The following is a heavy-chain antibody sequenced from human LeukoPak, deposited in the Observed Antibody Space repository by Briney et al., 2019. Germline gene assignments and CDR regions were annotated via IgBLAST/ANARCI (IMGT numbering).Heavy chain of an antibody. V-gene: IGHV3-48*03. CDR2: IRGSGITI. CDR1: GFTFSSFE. Sequence: GGSLRLSCAASGFTFSSFEMNWVRQAPGKGLEWVSYIRGSGITIYYADSVKGRFTISRDNAKNSLYLQMNSLRAEDTAVYYCAYSSGWYGGYGYWGQGTLVTVSS. J-gene: IGHJ4*02. D-gene: IGHD6-19*01. CDR3: AYSSGWYGGYGY.